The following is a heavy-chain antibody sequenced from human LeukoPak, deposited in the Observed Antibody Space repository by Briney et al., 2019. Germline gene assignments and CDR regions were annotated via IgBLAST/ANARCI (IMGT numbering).Heavy chain of an antibody. CDR1: GVSISSYY. D-gene: IGHD1-14*01. CDR3: ARANPEGAFDI. Sequence: SETLSLTCTVAGVSISSYYWSWIRQPPGKGLEWIWYIYTSGSTNYNPSLKSRVTISVDTSKHQFSLKLSSVTAADTAVYYCARANPEGAFDIWGQGTMVTVSS. J-gene: IGHJ3*02. V-gene: IGHV4-4*09. CDR2: IYTSGST.